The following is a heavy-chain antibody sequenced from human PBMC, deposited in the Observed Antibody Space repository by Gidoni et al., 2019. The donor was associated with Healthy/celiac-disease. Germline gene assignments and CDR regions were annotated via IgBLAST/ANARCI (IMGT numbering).Heavy chain of an antibody. V-gene: IGHV4-34*01. CDR2: INHSGST. CDR3: ARGAKYYYGSGSYYPWAFDI. Sequence: GLEWIGEINHSGSTNYNPSLKSRVTISVDTSKNQFSLKLSSVTAADTAVYYCARGAKYYYGSGSYYPWAFDIWGQGTMVTVSS. J-gene: IGHJ3*02. D-gene: IGHD3-10*01.